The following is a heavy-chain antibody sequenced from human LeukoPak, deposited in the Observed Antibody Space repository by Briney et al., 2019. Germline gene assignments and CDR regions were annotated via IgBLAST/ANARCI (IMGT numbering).Heavy chain of an antibody. Sequence: GGSLRLSCAASGFTFSSYWMSWVRQAPGKGLEWVANIKQDGSEKYYVDSVKGRFTISRDNTKNSLYLQMNSLRAEDTAVYYCARRGDSSGYYPNTFDYWGQGTLVTVSS. D-gene: IGHD3-22*01. CDR3: ARRGDSSGYYPNTFDY. V-gene: IGHV3-7*01. CDR1: GFTFSSYW. CDR2: IKQDGSEK. J-gene: IGHJ4*02.